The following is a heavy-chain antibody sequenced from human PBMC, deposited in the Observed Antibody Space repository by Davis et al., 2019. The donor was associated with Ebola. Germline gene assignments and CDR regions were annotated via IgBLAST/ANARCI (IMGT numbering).Heavy chain of an antibody. D-gene: IGHD3-10*01. V-gene: IGHV4-39*07. CDR1: GGSISSSSYY. CDR2: IYYSGST. CDR3: ARSRAGWFDP. Sequence: MPGGSLRLSCTVSGGSISSSSYYWGWIRQPPGKGLEWIGSIYYSGSTNYNPSLKSRVTISVDTSKNQFSLKLSSVTAADTAVYYCARSRAGWFDPWGQGTLVTVSS. J-gene: IGHJ5*02.